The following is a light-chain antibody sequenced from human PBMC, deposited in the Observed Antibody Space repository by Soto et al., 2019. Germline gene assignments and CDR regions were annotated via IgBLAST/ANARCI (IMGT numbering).Light chain of an antibody. CDR1: QSVSSN. V-gene: IGKV3-15*01. CDR2: GAS. Sequence: EIVITHSPATLSVSPGERVTLSFSAIQSVSSNLAWYQQKPGQAPRLRIYGASTRATGIPARVSGSGSGTEFTLTISSMQSEDIEVYYCQQYNNWTPMYTFGQGTRLEIK. J-gene: IGKJ5*01. CDR3: QQYNNWTPMYT.